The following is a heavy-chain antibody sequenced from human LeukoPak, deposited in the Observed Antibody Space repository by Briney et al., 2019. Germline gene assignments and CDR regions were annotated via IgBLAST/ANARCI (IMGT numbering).Heavy chain of an antibody. D-gene: IGHD6-19*01. CDR1: EATFNNYV. CDR2: IIPSLDIV. Sequence: ASVKVSCKASEATFNNYVITWVRQAPGQGLEWMAMIIPSLDIVNYAQTFQDRLTITADKSTSTAYMELRSLRSEDTAVYYCARGFGGSSGSSDYYGMDVWGQGTTVTVSS. CDR3: ARGFGGSSGSSDYYGMDV. J-gene: IGHJ6*02. V-gene: IGHV1-69*04.